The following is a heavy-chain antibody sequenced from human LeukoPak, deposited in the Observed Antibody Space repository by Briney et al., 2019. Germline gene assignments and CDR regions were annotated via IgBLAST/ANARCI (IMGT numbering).Heavy chain of an antibody. D-gene: IGHD2-2*02. CDR2: ISSNGGST. J-gene: IGHJ3*02. CDR3: ARSNIVVVPAAILGGPAFDI. CDR1: GFTFSSYA. V-gene: IGHV3-64*01. Sequence: GGSLRLSCAASGFTFSSYAMHWVRQAPGKGLEYVSAISSNGGSTYYANSVKGRFTISRDNSENTLYLQMGSLRAEDMAVYYCARSNIVVVPAAILGGPAFDIWGQGTMVTVSS.